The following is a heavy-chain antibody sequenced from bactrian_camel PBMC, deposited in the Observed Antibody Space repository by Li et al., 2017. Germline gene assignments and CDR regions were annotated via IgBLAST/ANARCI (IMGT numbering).Heavy chain of an antibody. CDR3: AKPRSLAYYSGDGDVRAGFGD. D-gene: IGHD4*01. CDR2: MKTGDGKT. CDR1: GFTVSSVD. V-gene: IGHV3S1*01. J-gene: IGHJ6*01. Sequence: HVQLVESGGGVGQPGGSLRLSCVVNGFTVSSVDMYWVRQAPGKGLEWVSTMKTGDGKTSSADSVKGRFTISRDNHKNSVYLQMSSLKPEDTAVYYCAKPRSLAYYSGDGDVRAGFGDWGQGTQVTVS.